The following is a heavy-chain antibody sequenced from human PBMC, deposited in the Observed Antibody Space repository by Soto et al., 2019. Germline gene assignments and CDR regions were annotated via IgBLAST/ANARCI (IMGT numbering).Heavy chain of an antibody. V-gene: IGHV4-34*01. J-gene: IGHJ6*02. Sequence: SETLSFTCGVFSGSLTDHYWTWIRQTPGKGLEWIGEINHSGITDYNPSLKSRVTLSLDTSKNQFSLKVTALTAADTAVYYCARGKPSGYRFGPRNLFYYGMDVWGPGTTVTVSS. CDR1: SGSLTDHY. CDR2: INHSGIT. CDR3: ARGKPSGYRFGPRNLFYYGMDV. D-gene: IGHD5-18*01.